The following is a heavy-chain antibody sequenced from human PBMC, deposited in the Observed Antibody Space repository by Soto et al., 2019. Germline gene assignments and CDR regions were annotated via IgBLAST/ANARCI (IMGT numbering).Heavy chain of an antibody. D-gene: IGHD3-3*01. J-gene: IGHJ6*02. Sequence: GGSLRLSCAASGFSFRTYAMSWVRQAPGKGLEWVSAISGSGGSTYYADSVKGRFTISRDNSKNTLYLQMNSLRAEDTAVYYCARDGITIFGVDKSYYYGMDVWGQGTTVTVSS. CDR3: ARDGITIFGVDKSYYYGMDV. CDR2: ISGSGGST. CDR1: GFSFRTYA. V-gene: IGHV3-23*01.